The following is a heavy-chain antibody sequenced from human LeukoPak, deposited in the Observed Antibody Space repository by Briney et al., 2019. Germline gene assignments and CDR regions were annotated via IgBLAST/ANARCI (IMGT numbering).Heavy chain of an antibody. CDR3: ARESNWGSPPDY. CDR2: ISSNGGST. Sequence: PGGSLRISCAASGFSFSSYAMSWVRQAPGKGLEYVSVISSNGGSTYYANSVKGRFTISRDNSKNTLYLQMGSLRAEDMAVYYCARESNWGSPPDYWGQGTLVTVSS. J-gene: IGHJ4*02. CDR1: GFSFSSYA. D-gene: IGHD7-27*01. V-gene: IGHV3-64*01.